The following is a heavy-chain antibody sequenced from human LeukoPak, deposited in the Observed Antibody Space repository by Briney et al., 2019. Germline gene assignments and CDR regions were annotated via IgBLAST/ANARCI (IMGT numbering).Heavy chain of an antibody. D-gene: IGHD5-24*01. V-gene: IGHV1-18*01. CDR1: GHTFTRNG. J-gene: IGHJ4*02. CDR2: ISAYNGDT. Sequence: ASVKVSCKASGHTFTRNGFSRVRQAPGQGLEWMGWISAYNGDTIYAQKFQGRVTMTTDTSTSTAYMELRSLRSDDTAVYYCARDYVEMSTIRDFGYWGQGTLVTVSS. CDR3: ARDYVEMSTIRDFGY.